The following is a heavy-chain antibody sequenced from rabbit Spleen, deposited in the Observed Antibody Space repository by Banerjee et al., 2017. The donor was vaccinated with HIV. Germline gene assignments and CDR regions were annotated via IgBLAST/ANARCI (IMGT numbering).Heavy chain of an antibody. CDR3: ARDLVAVIGWNFNL. D-gene: IGHD1-1*01. Sequence: QSLGESGGDLVKPGASLTLTCTASGFSFSSNYWIYWVRQAPGKGLEWIACIYAGSSGTTYYASWAKGRFTMSRTSSTTVTLQMTSLTAADTAIYFCARDLVAVIGWNFNLWGQGTLVTVS. J-gene: IGHJ4*01. V-gene: IGHV1S40*01. CDR1: GFSFSSNYW. CDR2: IYAGSSGTT.